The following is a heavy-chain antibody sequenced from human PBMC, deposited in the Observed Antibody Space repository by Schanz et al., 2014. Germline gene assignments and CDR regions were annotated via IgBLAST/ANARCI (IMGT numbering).Heavy chain of an antibody. D-gene: IGHD1-1*01. CDR3: AKIERNED. J-gene: IGHJ4*02. V-gene: IGHV3-23*01. CDR1: GFTFSSYA. CDR2: FDAHDGRA. Sequence: VHLLESGGGLVEPGGSLRLSCAASGFTFSSYAMSWVRQAPGRGLEWVSGFDAHDGRAYYADSAKGRFTISRDNSKNTLYLQMNSLRAEDTAVYFCAKIERNEDWGQGTLVTVSS.